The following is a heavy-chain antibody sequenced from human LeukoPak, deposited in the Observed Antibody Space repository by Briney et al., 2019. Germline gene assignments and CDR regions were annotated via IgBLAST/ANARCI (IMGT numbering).Heavy chain of an antibody. J-gene: IGHJ4*02. V-gene: IGHV1-2*04. D-gene: IGHD6-13*01. CDR2: INPNSGGT. Sequence: GASVKVSCKASGYTFTGYYMHWVRQAPGQGLEWMGWINPNSGGTNYAQKFQGWVTMTRDTSISTAYMELSRLRSDDTAVYYCARPRYRAAAGRGYYFDYWGQGTLVTVSS. CDR1: GYTFTGYY. CDR3: ARPRYRAAAGRGYYFDY.